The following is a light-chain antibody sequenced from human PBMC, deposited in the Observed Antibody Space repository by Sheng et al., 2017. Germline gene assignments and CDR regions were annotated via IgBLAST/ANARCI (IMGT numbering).Light chain of an antibody. CDR1: QDVSNS. CDR2: GAS. CDR3: LQHNSYPWT. V-gene: IGKV1-17*03. Sequence: DIQMTQSPPALSVSLGDRVTITCRASQDVSNSVAWFRQRPGKAPERLIYGASSLQIGASSRFSGSGSGTEFTLTITSLQAEDFATYYCLQHNSYPWTFGQGTKVAIK. J-gene: IGKJ1*01.